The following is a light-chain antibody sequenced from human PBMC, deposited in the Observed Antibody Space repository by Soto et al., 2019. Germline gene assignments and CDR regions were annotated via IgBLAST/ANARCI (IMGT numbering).Light chain of an antibody. V-gene: IGLV1-44*01. CDR1: SSNVGRNT. CDR2: NNN. CDR3: AAWDDSLNGVV. J-gene: IGLJ3*02. Sequence: QSVLTQPPSASGTPGQRVTISCSGSSSNVGRNTVNWYQQLPGTAPKLLISNNNQRPSGVPDRFSGSKSGTSASLAISELQSEDEADYYCAAWDDSLNGVVFGGGTKVTVL.